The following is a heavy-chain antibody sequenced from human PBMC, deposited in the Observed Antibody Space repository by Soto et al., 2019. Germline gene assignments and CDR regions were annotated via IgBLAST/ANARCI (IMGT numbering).Heavy chain of an antibody. D-gene: IGHD4-4*01. CDR1: GGSFSGYY. Sequence: QVQLQQWGAGLLKPSETLSLTCAVYGGSFSGYYWSWIRQPPGKGLEWIGEINHSGSTNYNPSLKRRVTISVDTSKNQFSLKLSSVTAADTAVYYCARVLPHDYSNYLDYWGQGTLVTVSS. V-gene: IGHV4-34*01. CDR3: ARVLPHDYSNYLDY. CDR2: INHSGST. J-gene: IGHJ4*02.